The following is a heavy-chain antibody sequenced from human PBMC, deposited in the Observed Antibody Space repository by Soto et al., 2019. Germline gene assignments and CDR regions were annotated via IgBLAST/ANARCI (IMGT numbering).Heavy chain of an antibody. Sequence: EVQLLESGGGLVQPGGSLRLSCAASGFTFSSYAMSWVRQAPGKGLEWVSAISGSGGSTYYADSVKGRFTIPRDNSKNTLYLQMNSLRAEDTAVYYCAQHPTVTPTPWVYYWGQGTLVNVSS. D-gene: IGHD4-17*01. CDR1: GFTFSSYA. CDR3: AQHPTVTPTPWVYY. V-gene: IGHV3-23*01. CDR2: ISGSGGST. J-gene: IGHJ4*02.